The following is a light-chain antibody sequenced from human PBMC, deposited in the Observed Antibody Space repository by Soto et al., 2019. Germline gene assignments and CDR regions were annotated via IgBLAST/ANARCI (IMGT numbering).Light chain of an antibody. CDR2: AAS. CDR1: QSISSGS. V-gene: IGKV3-20*01. J-gene: IGKJ3*01. Sequence: VLTQSPGTLSLSPGERVTLSCRASQSISSGSLAWYQQKPGQAPRLLIFAASARVTGIPDRFSGSGSGTGFTLTISRLEPEDLAVYYCQHYGSSPPFTFGPGTKVDIK. CDR3: QHYGSSPPFT.